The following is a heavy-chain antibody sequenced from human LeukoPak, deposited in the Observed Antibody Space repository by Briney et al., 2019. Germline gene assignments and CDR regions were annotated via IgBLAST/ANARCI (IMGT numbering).Heavy chain of an antibody. J-gene: IGHJ4*02. CDR2: ISWNSGSI. V-gene: IGHV3-9*01. D-gene: IGHD4-17*01. Sequence: GRSLRLSCAASGFTFDDYAMHWVRQAPGKGLEWVSGISWNSGSIGYADSVKGRFTISRDNAKNSLYLQMNSLRAEDTALYCCAKDRDYGDAWGYFDYWGQGTLVTVSS. CDR3: AKDRDYGDAWGYFDY. CDR1: GFTFDDYA.